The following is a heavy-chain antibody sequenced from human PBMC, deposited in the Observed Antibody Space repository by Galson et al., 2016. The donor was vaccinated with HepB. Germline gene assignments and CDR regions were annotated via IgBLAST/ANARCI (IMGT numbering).Heavy chain of an antibody. Sequence: SLRLSCAASGFTLGGYWMNWVRQAPGKGLEWVAIIKEDGSEKYYVDSVRGRFTISRDNAKNSLSLQMNSLRAGDTAVYYCARGSGFLIDYWGQGTPVTVS. J-gene: IGHJ4*02. CDR2: IKEDGSEK. V-gene: IGHV3-7*03. D-gene: IGHD3-3*01. CDR3: ARGSGFLIDY. CDR1: GFTLGGYW.